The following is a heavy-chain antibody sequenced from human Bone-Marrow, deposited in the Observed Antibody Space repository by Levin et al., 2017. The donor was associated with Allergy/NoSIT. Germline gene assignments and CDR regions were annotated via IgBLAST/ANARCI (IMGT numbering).Heavy chain of an antibody. CDR1: GFTFSSYA. J-gene: IGHJ4*02. CDR2: ISGSGGST. CDR3: AKDRDIVVVPAAMRGYYFDY. Sequence: GSLRLSCAASGFTFSSYAMSWVRQAPGKGLEWVSAISGSGGSTYYADSVKGRFTISRDNSKNTLYLQMNSLRAEDTAVYYCAKDRDIVVVPAAMRGYYFDYWGQGTLVTVSS. V-gene: IGHV3-23*01. D-gene: IGHD2-2*01.